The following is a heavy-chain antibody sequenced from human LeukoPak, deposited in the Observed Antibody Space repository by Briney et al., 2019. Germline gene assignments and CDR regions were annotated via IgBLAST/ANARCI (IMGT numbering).Heavy chain of an antibody. CDR1: GGSISSSSYY. J-gene: IGHJ1*01. V-gene: IGHV4-39*07. CDR2: IYYSGST. D-gene: IGHD3-22*01. Sequence: SETLSLTCIVSGGSISSSSYYWGWIRQPPGKGLKWIGSIYYSGSTYYNPSLKSRVTISVDTSKNQFSLKLSSVIAADTAVYYCARGLRGYYDSREYFQHWGQGTLVTVSS. CDR3: ARGLRGYYDSREYFQH.